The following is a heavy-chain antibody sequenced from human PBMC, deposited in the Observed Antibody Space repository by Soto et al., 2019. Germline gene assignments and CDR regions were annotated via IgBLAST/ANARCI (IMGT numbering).Heavy chain of an antibody. CDR2: ISWNSGSI. CDR3: ANENWGATGFDS. CDR1: GFTFDDDA. V-gene: IGHV3-9*01. J-gene: IGHJ4*02. D-gene: IGHD7-27*01. Sequence: EVQLVESGGGLVQPGRSLRLSCAASGFTFDDDAMHWVRQAPGKGLEWVSGISWNSGSIGYADSVKGRFTISRDNAKNSRYLQMNSLRAEDTALYFCANENWGATGFDSWGQGTLVTVSS.